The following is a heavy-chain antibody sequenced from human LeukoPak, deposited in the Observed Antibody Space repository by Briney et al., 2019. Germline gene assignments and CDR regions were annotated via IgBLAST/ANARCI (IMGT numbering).Heavy chain of an antibody. J-gene: IGHJ4*02. V-gene: IGHV4-4*07. CDR2: ICTSGGT. CDR1: GGSISSYY. D-gene: IGHD3-22*01. Sequence: SEALSLTCTVSGGSISSYYWSWIRQPAGKGLEWIGRICTSGGTNYSPSLKSRVTMSVDTSKNQFSLKLSSVTAADTAVYYCASYDSSGYYSFDYWGQGTLVTVSS. CDR3: ASYDSSGYYSFDY.